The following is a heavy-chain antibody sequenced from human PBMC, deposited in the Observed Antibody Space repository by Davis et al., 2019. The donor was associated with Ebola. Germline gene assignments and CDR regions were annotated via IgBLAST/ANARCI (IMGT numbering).Heavy chain of an antibody. V-gene: IGHV1-2*02. CDR2: INPDSGLA. CDR1: GYSFTADY. D-gene: IGHD1-26*01. CDR3: ARDRGGTYSTLDY. J-gene: IGHJ4*02. Sequence: ASVKVSCKTSGYSFTADYIHWVRQAPGQGLEWMGYINPDSGLAYFSQKFRGRVTMSSDTSITTAFLDLTWLRSDDTALYYCARDRGGTYSTLDYWGQGTLVTVSS.